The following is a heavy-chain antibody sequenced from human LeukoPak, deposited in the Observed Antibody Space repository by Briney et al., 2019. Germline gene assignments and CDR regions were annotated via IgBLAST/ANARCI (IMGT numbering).Heavy chain of an antibody. J-gene: IGHJ4*02. CDR2: IYYSGST. D-gene: IGHD3-10*01. CDR3: AVGFMVRGVKYFDY. Sequence: SETLSLTCTVSGGSISSYYWSWIRQPPGKGLEWIGYIYYSGSTNYNPSLKSRVTISVDTSKNQFSLKLSSVTAADTAVYYCAVGFMVRGVKYFDYWGQGTLVTVSS. CDR1: GGSISSYY. V-gene: IGHV4-59*01.